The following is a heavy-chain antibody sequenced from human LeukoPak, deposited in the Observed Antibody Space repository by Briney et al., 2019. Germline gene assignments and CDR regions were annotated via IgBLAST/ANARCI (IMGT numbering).Heavy chain of an antibody. CDR2: INSDGSTT. CDR3: ARGGGYSYGPFDY. V-gene: IGHV3-74*01. CDR1: GFTFGSYW. Sequence: GGSLRLSCAASGFTFGSYWMHWVRQAPGKGLVWVSRINSDGSTTNYADSVKGRFTISRDNAKNTLYLQMNSLRAEDTAVYYCARGGGYSYGPFDYWGQGTLVTVSS. D-gene: IGHD5-18*01. J-gene: IGHJ4*02.